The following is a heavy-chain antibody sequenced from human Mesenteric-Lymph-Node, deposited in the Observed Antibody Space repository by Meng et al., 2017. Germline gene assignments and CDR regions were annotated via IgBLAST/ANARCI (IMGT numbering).Heavy chain of an antibody. D-gene: IGHD4-23*01. CDR2: ISYDGSNK. J-gene: IGHJ4*02. CDR1: GFTFSSYA. Sequence: GESLKISCAASGFTFSSYAMHWVRQAPGKGLEWVAVISYDGSNKYYADSVKGRFTISRDNSKNTLYLQMNSLRAEDTAVYYCARVTGGNSWYFDYWGQGTLVTVSS. V-gene: IGHV3-30*04. CDR3: ARVTGGNSWYFDY.